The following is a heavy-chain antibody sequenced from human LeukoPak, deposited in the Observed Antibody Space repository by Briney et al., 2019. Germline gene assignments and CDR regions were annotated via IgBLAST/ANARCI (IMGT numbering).Heavy chain of an antibody. D-gene: IGHD2-2*01. J-gene: IGHJ4*02. CDR3: AREPVVVPAAFDY. Sequence: SETLSLTCTVSGGSISSYYWSWIRQPPGKGLEWIGYIYTSGSTNYNPSLKSRVTISVDTSKNQFSLKLSSVTAADTAVYYCAREPVVVPAAFDYWGQGTLVTVSS. CDR1: GGSISSYY. CDR2: IYTSGST. V-gene: IGHV4-4*08.